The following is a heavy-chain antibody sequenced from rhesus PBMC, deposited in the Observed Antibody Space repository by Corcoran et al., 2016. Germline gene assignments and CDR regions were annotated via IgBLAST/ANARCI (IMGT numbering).Heavy chain of an antibody. D-gene: IGHD6-13*01. Sequence: QLQLQESGPGLVKPSETLSLTCAVSGGSISSNYWSWIRQPPGKGLEWIGRISGSGGSTDYNPSLKSRVTISTDTSKNQFSLKLSSVTAADTAVYYCARDQMAYNSWSVGYYFDYWGQGVLVTVSS. V-gene: IGHV4-173*01. J-gene: IGHJ4*01. CDR3: ARDQMAYNSWSVGYYFDY. CDR2: ISGSGGST. CDR1: GGSISSNY.